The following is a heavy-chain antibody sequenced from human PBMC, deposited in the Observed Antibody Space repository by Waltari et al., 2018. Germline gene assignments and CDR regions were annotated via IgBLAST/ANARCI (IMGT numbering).Heavy chain of an antibody. J-gene: IGHJ5*02. CDR3: ARALSGGVRPSWFDP. Sequence: QVQLQESGPGLVKPSETLSLTCTVSGYSISSGYYWGWLRQPPGKGLEWIGSIYHSGSTYYSPSLKSRVTISVDTSKNQVSRKLSSVTAADTAVYYCARALSGGVRPSWFDPWGQGTLVTVSS. V-gene: IGHV4-38-2*02. CDR1: GYSISSGYY. CDR2: IYHSGST. D-gene: IGHD3-10*01.